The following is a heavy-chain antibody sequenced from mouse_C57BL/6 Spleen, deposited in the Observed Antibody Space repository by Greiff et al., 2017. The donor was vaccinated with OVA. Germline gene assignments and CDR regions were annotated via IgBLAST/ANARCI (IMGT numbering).Heavy chain of an antibody. D-gene: IGHD2-4*01. CDR3: ARGHDYDVRVFAY. CDR1: GYTFTSYW. V-gene: IGHV1-55*01. J-gene: IGHJ3*01. Sequence: QVQLQQPGAELVKPGASVKMSCKASGYTFTSYWITWVKQRPGQGLEWIGDIYPGSGSTNYNEKFKSKATLTVDTSSSTAYMQLSSLTSEDSAVYYCARGHDYDVRVFAYWVQGTLVTVSA. CDR2: IYPGSGST.